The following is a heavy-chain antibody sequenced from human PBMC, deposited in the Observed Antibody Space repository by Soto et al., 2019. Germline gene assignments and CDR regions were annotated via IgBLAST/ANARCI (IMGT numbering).Heavy chain of an antibody. Sequence: LRLSCAASKFTFRAYAMSWVRQAPGKGLEWVSVISGSSDSTYYADSVKGRCTISRDNSKNTLFLQIDSLRAEDTAVYYCSRGGLGSSSKLDYWGQGTLVTVSS. J-gene: IGHJ4*02. D-gene: IGHD6-6*01. V-gene: IGHV3-23*01. CDR1: KFTFRAYA. CDR2: ISGSSDST. CDR3: SRGGLGSSSKLDY.